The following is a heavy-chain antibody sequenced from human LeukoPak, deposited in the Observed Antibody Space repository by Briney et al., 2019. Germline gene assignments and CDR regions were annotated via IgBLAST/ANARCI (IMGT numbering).Heavy chain of an antibody. V-gene: IGHV3-23*01. Sequence: GGSLRLSCAASGFTFSSYAMNWVRQAPGKGLEWVSGIRGSGGSTYYADSVKGRFTISRDNSKNTLYLQMNSLGAEDTAVYYCAKDLAVAGTASGYWGQGTLVTVSS. CDR2: IRGSGGST. J-gene: IGHJ4*02. D-gene: IGHD6-19*01. CDR1: GFTFSSYA. CDR3: AKDLAVAGTASGY.